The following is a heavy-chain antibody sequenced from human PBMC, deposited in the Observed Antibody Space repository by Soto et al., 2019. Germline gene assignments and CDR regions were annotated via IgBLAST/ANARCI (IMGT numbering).Heavy chain of an antibody. CDR2: VYYSGTT. V-gene: IGHV4-39*01. D-gene: IGHD4-4*01. CDR1: GGSIRTSPFY. J-gene: IGHJ5*02. Sequence: SETLSLTCSVSGGSIRTSPFYWAWIRQPPGKGLEWIGSVYYSGTTYRNPSLKSRATIFVDTSKNQFSLRLSSVTAADTATYYCAHIRDYSNYGWLEPWGQGSLVTVSS. CDR3: AHIRDYSNYGWLEP.